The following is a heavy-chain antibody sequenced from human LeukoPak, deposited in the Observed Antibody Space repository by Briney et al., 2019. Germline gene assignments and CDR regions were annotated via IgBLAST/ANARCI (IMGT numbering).Heavy chain of an antibody. CDR1: GGSFSGYY. D-gene: IGHD3-10*01. CDR3: ARGSNFWYGVFRGHNWFDP. Sequence: SETLSLTCAVYGGSFSGYYWSWIRQPPGKGLEWIGEINHSGSTNYNPSLKSRVTISVDTSKNQFSLKLSSVTAADTAVYYRARGSNFWYGVFRGHNWFDPWGQGTLVTVSS. J-gene: IGHJ5*02. V-gene: IGHV4-34*01. CDR2: INHSGST.